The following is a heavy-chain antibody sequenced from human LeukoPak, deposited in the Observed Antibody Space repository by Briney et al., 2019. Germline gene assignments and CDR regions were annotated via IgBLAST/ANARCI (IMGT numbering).Heavy chain of an antibody. CDR2: ISWNSGAT. J-gene: IGHJ4*02. Sequence: GRSLRLSCAASGFTFDDYAMHWVRQAPGKGLEWVSGISWNSGATIYADSVKGRFTISRDNAKNSLYLQMNSLRADDMALYYCAKGRSMWYFDYWGQGTLVTVSS. CDR3: AKGRSMWYFDY. D-gene: IGHD2-21*01. V-gene: IGHV3-9*03. CDR1: GFTFDDYA.